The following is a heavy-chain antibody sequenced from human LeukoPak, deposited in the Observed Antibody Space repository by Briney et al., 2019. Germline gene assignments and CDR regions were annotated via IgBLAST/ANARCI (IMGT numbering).Heavy chain of an antibody. CDR1: GFTFSNSA. D-gene: IGHD6-19*01. V-gene: IGHV3-23*01. Sequence: GGSLRLSCAASGFTFSNSAMNWVRQAPGKGLEWVSAIGYGGSPIYYADSVKGRFTISRDNSKNTLYLQMNSLRAEDTAVYYCAKAQWLPLFDYWGQGTLVTVSS. CDR3: AKAQWLPLFDY. CDR2: IGYGGSPI. J-gene: IGHJ4*02.